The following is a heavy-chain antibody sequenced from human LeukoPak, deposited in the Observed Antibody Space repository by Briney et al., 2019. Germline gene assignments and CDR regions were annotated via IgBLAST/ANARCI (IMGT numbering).Heavy chain of an antibody. D-gene: IGHD3-10*01. CDR3: AREGMVRILTSYYYYYGMDV. Sequence: ASVKVSCKASGYTFTSYGISWVRQAPGQGLEWMGWISAYNGNTNYAQKLQGRVTMTTDTSTSTAYMELRSLRSDDTAVYYYAREGMVRILTSYYYYYGMDVWGKGTTVTVSS. CDR2: ISAYNGNT. CDR1: GYTFTSYG. J-gene: IGHJ6*04. V-gene: IGHV1-18*04.